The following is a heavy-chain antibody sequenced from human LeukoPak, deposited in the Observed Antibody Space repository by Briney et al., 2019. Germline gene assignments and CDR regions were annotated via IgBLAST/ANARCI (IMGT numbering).Heavy chain of an antibody. V-gene: IGHV3-7*01. Sequence: GGSLRLSCVASGFTFSNYWMSWVRQVPGKGLEWVANIKQDESEKYYVDSVKGRFTISRDNAKNSLYLQLNSLRAKDTAVYYCARGKAFDIWGQGTMVTVSS. CDR3: ARGKAFDI. CDR2: IKQDESEK. CDR1: GFTFSNYW. J-gene: IGHJ3*02.